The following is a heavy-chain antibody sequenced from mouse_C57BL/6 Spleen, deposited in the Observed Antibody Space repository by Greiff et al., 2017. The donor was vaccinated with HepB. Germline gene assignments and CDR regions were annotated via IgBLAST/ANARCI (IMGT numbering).Heavy chain of an antibody. CDR2: IWTGGGT. CDR1: GFSLTSYA. CDR3: ARNYYGSSNYAMDY. J-gene: IGHJ4*01. Sequence: QVQLKQSGPGLVAPSQSLSITCTVSGFSLTSYAISWVRQPPGKGLEWLGVIWTGGGTNYNSALKSRLSISKDNSKSQVFLKMNSLQTDDTARYYCARNYYGSSNYAMDYWGQGTSVTVSS. V-gene: IGHV2-9-1*01. D-gene: IGHD1-1*01.